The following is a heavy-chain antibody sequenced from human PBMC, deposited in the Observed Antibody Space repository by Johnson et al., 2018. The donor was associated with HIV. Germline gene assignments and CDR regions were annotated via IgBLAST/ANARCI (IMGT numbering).Heavy chain of an antibody. CDR2: IKQDGSEK. V-gene: IGHV3-7*01. CDR3: ARALLIAARPVGAFDI. Sequence: VHLVESGGGVVQPGRSLRLSCAASGFTFSSYAMHWVRQAPGKGLEWVANIKQDGSEKYYVDSVKGRFTISRDNAKNSLYLQMNSLRAEDTAVYYCARALLIAARPVGAFDIWGQGTMVTVSS. J-gene: IGHJ3*02. CDR1: GFTFSSYA. D-gene: IGHD6-6*01.